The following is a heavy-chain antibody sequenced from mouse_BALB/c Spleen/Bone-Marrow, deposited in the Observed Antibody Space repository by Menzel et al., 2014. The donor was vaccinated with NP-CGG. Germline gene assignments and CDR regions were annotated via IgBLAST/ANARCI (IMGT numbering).Heavy chain of an antibody. J-gene: IGHJ3*01. CDR2: IDPANGNT. Sequence: VQLKQSGAELVKPGASVKLSCTASGFNIKDPYMHWVKQRPEQGLEWIGRIDPANGNTKYDPKFQGKATITADTSSNTAYLLLSSLTSEDTAVYYCAPYYYGRWFTYWGQGTLVTVSA. CDR3: APYYYGRWFTY. V-gene: IGHV14-3*02. D-gene: IGHD1-1*01. CDR1: GFNIKDPY.